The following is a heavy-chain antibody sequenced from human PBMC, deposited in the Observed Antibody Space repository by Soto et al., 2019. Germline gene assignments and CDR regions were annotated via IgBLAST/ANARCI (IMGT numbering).Heavy chain of an antibody. CDR3: AKDLIGYCSSTSCYRRSWDY. V-gene: IGHV3-23*01. Sequence: GGSLRLSCAASGFTFSSYAMSWVRQAPGKGLEWVSAISGSGGSTYYADSVKGRFTISRDNSKNTLYLQMNSLRAEDTAVYYCAKDLIGYCSSTSCYRRSWDYWGQGTLVTVSS. CDR1: GFTFSSYA. D-gene: IGHD2-2*02. J-gene: IGHJ4*02. CDR2: ISGSGGST.